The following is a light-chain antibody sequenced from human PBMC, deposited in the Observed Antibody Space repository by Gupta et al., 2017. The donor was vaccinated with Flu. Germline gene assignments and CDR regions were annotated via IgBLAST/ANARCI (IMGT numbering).Light chain of an antibody. J-gene: IGKJ1*01. CDR1: RSISSW. CDR2: EAS. Sequence: DSQMAQSPSTLSAYVGDRVNITCRASRSISSWVDWYQQKPGKAPKLLIYEASRVESGVPSRFSGSGAGTEFTLTISSQQPDDFATYYCQQQNSSPIPFGRGTKVEIK. V-gene: IGKV1-5*03. CDR3: QQQNSSPIP.